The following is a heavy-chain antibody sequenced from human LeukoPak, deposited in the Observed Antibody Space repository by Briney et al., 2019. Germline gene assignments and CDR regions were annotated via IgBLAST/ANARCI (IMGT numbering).Heavy chain of an antibody. CDR2: ISSSSSYI. D-gene: IGHD3-10*01. Sequence: GGSLRLSCAASGFTFSSYSMNWVRQAPGKGLEWVSSISSSSSYIYYADSVKGRFTISRDNAKNSLYLQMNSLRAEDTAVYYCARRIGETPGVVAFDIWGQGTMVTVSS. V-gene: IGHV3-21*01. CDR1: GFTFSSYS. CDR3: ARRIGETPGVVAFDI. J-gene: IGHJ3*02.